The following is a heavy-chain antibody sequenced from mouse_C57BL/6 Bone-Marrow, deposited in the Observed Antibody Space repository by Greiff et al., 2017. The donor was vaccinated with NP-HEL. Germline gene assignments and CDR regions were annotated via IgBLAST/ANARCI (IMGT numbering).Heavy chain of an antibody. V-gene: IGHV5-12*01. CDR2: ISNGGGST. CDR3: ARWLRYYFDY. J-gene: IGHJ2*01. CDR1: GFTFSDYY. D-gene: IGHD2-2*01. Sequence: DVKLVESGGGLVQPGGSLKLSCAASGFTFSDYYMYWVRQTPEKRLEWVAYISNGGGSTYYPDTVKGRFTIARANAKNTLYLPMIRLKSEDTAMYYCARWLRYYFDYWGQGTTLTVSS.